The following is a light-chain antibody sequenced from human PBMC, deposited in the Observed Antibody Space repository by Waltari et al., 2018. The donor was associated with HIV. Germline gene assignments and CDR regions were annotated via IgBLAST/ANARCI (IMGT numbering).Light chain of an antibody. CDR3: QSTDSSGTWV. CDR1: ALTNRH. V-gene: IGLV3-25*03. CDR2: KDN. J-gene: IGLJ3*02. Sequence: SYELTQPPSVSVSPGQTARITCSGDALTNRHTFWYQQMPGQAPVLMISKDNERPPGIPERFSASSSGTTVTLTLSGVQAEDEADYYCQSTDSSGTWVFGGGTKLTVL.